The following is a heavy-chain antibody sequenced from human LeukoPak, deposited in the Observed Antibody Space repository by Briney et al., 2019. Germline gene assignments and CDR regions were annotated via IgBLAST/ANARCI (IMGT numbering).Heavy chain of an antibody. J-gene: IGHJ4*02. Sequence: SETLSLTCTVSGGSISSYYWSWIRQPPGKGLEWIGYIYYSGSTNYNPSLKSRVTMSVDTSKNQFSLKRSSVTAADTAVYYCAKGDYVWGSYRYTQIFDYWGQGTLVTVSS. V-gene: IGHV4-59*12. CDR2: IYYSGST. D-gene: IGHD3-16*02. CDR1: GGSISSYY. CDR3: AKGDYVWGSYRYTQIFDY.